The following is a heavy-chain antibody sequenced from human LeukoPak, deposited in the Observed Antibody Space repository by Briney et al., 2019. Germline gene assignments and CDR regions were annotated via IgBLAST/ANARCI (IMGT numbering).Heavy chain of an antibody. CDR2: ISGDGGGT. V-gene: IGHV3-43*02. Sequence: GGSLRLSCAASGFTSGDYAMHWVRQAPGKGLEWVSLISGDGGGTYYADSVKGRFTISRDNTKNSLYLQMNSLRTEDTALYYCARWQCCSYYGMDVWGQGTTVAVSS. CDR1: GFTSGDYA. J-gene: IGHJ6*02. D-gene: IGHD5-24*01. CDR3: ARWQCCSYYGMDV.